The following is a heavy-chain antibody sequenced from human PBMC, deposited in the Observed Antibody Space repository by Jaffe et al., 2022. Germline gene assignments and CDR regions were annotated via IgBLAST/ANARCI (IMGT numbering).Heavy chain of an antibody. CDR2: IYYSGST. V-gene: IGHV4-61*01. J-gene: IGHJ3*02. D-gene: IGHD5-12*01. Sequence: QVQLQESGPGLVKPSETLSLTCTVSGGSVSSGSYYWSWIRQPPGKGLEWIGYIYYSGSTNYNPSLKSRVTISVDTSKNQFSLKLSSVTAADTAVYYCAREGAPPFVATILDAFDIWGQGTMVTVSS. CDR3: AREGAPPFVATILDAFDI. CDR1: GGSVSSGSYY.